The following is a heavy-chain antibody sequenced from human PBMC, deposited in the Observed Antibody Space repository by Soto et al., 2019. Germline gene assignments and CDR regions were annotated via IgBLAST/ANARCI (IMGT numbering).Heavy chain of an antibody. D-gene: IGHD3-10*01. CDR3: ARVKLLWSGEYAY. J-gene: IGHJ4*02. Sequence: XSVKGACKASVYTFTGYYMHWVRQAPGQGLEWMGWINPNSGGTNYAQKFQGRVTMTRDTSISTAYMELSRLRSDDTAVYYCARVKLLWSGEYAYCGQEALVTVS. CDR1: VYTFTGYY. CDR2: INPNSGGT. V-gene: IGHV1-2*02.